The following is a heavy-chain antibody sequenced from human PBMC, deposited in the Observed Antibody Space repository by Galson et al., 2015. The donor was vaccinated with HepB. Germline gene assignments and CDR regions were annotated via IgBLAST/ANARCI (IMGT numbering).Heavy chain of an antibody. D-gene: IGHD6-19*01. Sequence: SLRLSCAASGFTFSSYAMHWVRQAPGKGLEWVAVISYDGSNKYYADSVKGRFTISRDNSKNTLYLQMNSLRAEDTAVYYCARDGGGSGWYGNYFDYWGQGTLVTVSS. CDR1: GFTFSSYA. CDR2: ISYDGSNK. V-gene: IGHV3-30-3*01. J-gene: IGHJ4*02. CDR3: ARDGGGSGWYGNYFDY.